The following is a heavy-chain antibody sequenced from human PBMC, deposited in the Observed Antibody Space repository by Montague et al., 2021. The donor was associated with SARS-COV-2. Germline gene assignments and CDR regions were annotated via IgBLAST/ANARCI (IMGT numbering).Heavy chain of an antibody. V-gene: IGHV4-39*01. D-gene: IGHD4-17*01. CDR1: GDSFSSSDHY. CDR3: ARRRLREDYFDF. Sequence: SETLSLTCTVSGDSFSSSDHYWGWIRQPPGKGLEWLGIVYYSGYTYYNPSVKGRVSISIYASKNQFSLKLNSLTATEMASYHCARRRLREDYFDFWGQGTLLTVSS. J-gene: IGHJ4*02. CDR2: VYYSGYT.